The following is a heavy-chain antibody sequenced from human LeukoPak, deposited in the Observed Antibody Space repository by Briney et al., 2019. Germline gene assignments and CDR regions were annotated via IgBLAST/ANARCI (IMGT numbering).Heavy chain of an antibody. CDR3: ARAFRITMVRGVNNWFDP. V-gene: IGHV1-2*02. D-gene: IGHD3-10*01. CDR2: INPNSGGT. Sequence: ASVKVSCKASGYTFTGYYMHWVRQAPGQGLEWMGWINPNSGGTNYAQKFQGRVTMSRDTSISTAYTELSRLRSDDTAVYYCARAFRITMVRGVNNWFDPWGQGTLVTVSS. CDR1: GYTFTGYY. J-gene: IGHJ5*02.